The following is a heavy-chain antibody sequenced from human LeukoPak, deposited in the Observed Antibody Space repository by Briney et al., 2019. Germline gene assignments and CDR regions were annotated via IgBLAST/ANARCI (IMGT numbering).Heavy chain of an antibody. J-gene: IGHJ4*02. CDR3: AREDEDSGYAPHFDY. V-gene: IGHV1-3*01. Sequence: ASVKVSCKASGYTFTSYAMHWVRQAPGQRLEWMGWINAGNGNTKYSQKFQGRVTITADESTSTAYMELSSLRSEDTAVYYCAREDEDSGYAPHFDYWGQGTLVTVSS. CDR1: GYTFTSYA. D-gene: IGHD5-12*01. CDR2: INAGNGNT.